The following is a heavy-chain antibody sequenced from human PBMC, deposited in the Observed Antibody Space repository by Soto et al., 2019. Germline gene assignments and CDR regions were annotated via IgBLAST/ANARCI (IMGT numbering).Heavy chain of an antibody. CDR1: GFSFSAYA. J-gene: IGHJ3*02. CDR3: AKDLIAGNGVWEAFDM. CDR2: LVGSGADK. D-gene: IGHD2-8*01. Sequence: EVQLLESGGGLVQPGGSLRLSCAASGFSFSAYAMNWVRQAPGKGLQWVSGLVGSGADKNYADSVRGRFTVSRYNSKNTLYLQMNSLRDEDTAVYYCAKDLIAGNGVWEAFDMWGRGTKVTVSS. V-gene: IGHV3-23*01.